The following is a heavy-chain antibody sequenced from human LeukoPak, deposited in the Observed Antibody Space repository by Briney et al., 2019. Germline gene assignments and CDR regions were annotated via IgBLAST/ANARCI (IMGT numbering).Heavy chain of an antibody. J-gene: IGHJ3*02. V-gene: IGHV3-66*01. D-gene: IGHD3-9*01. CDR2: IYSGGST. CDR1: GFTVSSNY. Sequence: GGSLRLSCAASGFTVSSNYMSWVRQAPGKGLEWASVIYSGGSTYYADSVKGRFTISRDNSKNTLYLQMNSLRAEDTAMYYCAKEYDILTGYYASDIWGQGTMVTVSS. CDR3: AKEYDILTGYYASDI.